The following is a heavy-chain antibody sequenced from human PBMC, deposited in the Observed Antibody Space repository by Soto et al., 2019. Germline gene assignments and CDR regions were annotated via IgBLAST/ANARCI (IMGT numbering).Heavy chain of an antibody. V-gene: IGHV1-8*01. CDR1: GYSFTNNY. J-gene: IGHJ5*02. CDR3: ARMETFGSLNWFDP. CDR2: MNPGSGDT. Sequence: GASVKVSCKASGYSFTNNYVSWVLQATGQGLEWMGWMNPGSGDTGYAQKFQGRVTMTRDISIATAYMELGSLRSDDTAIYYCARMETFGSLNWFDPWGQGTLVTVSS. D-gene: IGHD3-16*01.